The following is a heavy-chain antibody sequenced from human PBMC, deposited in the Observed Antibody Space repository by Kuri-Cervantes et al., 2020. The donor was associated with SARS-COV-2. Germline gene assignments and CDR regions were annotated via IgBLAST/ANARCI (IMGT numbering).Heavy chain of an antibody. CDR3: AKDRGDIVVVPAALGQY. D-gene: IGHD2-2*01. CDR2: IWYDGSNK. CDR1: GFTFSSYG. Sequence: GESLKISCAASGFTFSSYGMHWVRQAPGKGLEWVAVIWYDGSNKYYADSVKGRFTISRDNSKNTLYLQMNSLRAEDTAVYYCAKDRGDIVVVPAALGQYWGQGTLVTVSS. J-gene: IGHJ4*02. V-gene: IGHV3-30*02.